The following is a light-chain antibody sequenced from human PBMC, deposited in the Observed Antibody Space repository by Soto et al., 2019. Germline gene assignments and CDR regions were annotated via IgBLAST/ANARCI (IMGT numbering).Light chain of an antibody. V-gene: IGKV4-1*01. J-gene: IGKJ4*01. CDR2: WAS. Sequence: DIVMTQSPDSLAVSLGERATINCKSSQSVFYSSNNKNSLAWFQQIPGQPPKLLFYWASTRESGVPDRFSGSGSGTDFTLTISSLQAEDVAVYYCQQYYSAPLTFGGGTKVEIK. CDR1: QSVFYSSNNKNS. CDR3: QQYYSAPLT.